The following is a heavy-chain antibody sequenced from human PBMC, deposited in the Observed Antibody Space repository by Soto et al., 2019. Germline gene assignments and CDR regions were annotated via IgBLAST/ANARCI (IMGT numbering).Heavy chain of an antibody. V-gene: IGHV1-3*01. Sequence: QVRFVQSGAEVKAPGASVRVSCKTSGYTFTDYGLHWVRQAPGQGLEWMGWIDPGNDNTKYSQNFQGRVTFTSDTSASTAYMEVNSLTSEDTAVYYCARDAWVPTRRLDPWGQGTLVTVSS. D-gene: IGHD3-3*01. J-gene: IGHJ5*02. CDR3: ARDAWVPTRRLDP. CDR2: IDPGNDNT. CDR1: GYTFTDYG.